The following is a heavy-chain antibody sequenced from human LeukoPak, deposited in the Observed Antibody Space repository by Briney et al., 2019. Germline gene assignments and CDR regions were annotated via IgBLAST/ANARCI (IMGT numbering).Heavy chain of an antibody. CDR3: ARREYSSSWYNYYGMDV. V-gene: IGHV1-69*04. Sequence: SVKVSCKASGGTFSSYAISWVRQAPGQGLEWMGRIIPILGIANYAQKFQGRVTITADKSTSTAYMELSSLRSEDTAVYYCARREYSSSWYNYYGMDVWGQGTTVTVSS. J-gene: IGHJ6*02. CDR1: GGTFSSYA. CDR2: IIPILGIA. D-gene: IGHD6-13*01.